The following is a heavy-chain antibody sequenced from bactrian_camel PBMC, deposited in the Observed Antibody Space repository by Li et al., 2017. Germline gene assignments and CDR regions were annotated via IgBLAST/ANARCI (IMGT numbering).Heavy chain of an antibody. CDR2: IGSVGTNT. Sequence: HVQLVVSGGGSVQAGGSLRLSCTFSRDIYTFYCLGWVRQAPGKGLEWVSTIGSVGTNTYYADSVKGRFTISQGNATNTVDLQMNGLKPEDTAMYYCAAGRGRSDCSRLEGVGYWGQGTQVTVS. CDR1: RDIYTFYC. CDR3: AAGRGRSDCSRLEGVGY. V-gene: IGHV3-2*01. J-gene: IGHJ4*01. D-gene: IGHD3*01.